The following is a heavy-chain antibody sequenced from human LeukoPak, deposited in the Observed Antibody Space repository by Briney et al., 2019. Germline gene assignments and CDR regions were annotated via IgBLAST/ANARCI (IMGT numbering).Heavy chain of an antibody. V-gene: IGHV3-72*01. Sequence: GGSLRLSCAASGFTFSDLYMDWVRQAPGKGLEWVGRTRNKANSYTTEYAASVKDRFTISRDDSEKSLYLQMNSLKTEDTAVYYCARVRYCSSTTCRGAFDIWGQGTMVTVSS. D-gene: IGHD2-2*01. CDR3: ARVRYCSSTTCRGAFDI. CDR1: GFTFSDLY. J-gene: IGHJ3*02. CDR2: TRNKANSYTT.